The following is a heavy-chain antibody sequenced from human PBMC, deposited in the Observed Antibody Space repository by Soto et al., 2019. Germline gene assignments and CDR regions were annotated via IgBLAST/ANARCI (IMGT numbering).Heavy chain of an antibody. CDR3: ARETRRFLEWFFDY. V-gene: IGHV4-30-4*01. D-gene: IGHD3-3*01. Sequence: PSETLSLTCTVSGGSISSGDYYWSWIRQPPGKGLEWIGYIYYSGSTYYNPSLKSRVTISVDTSKNQFSLKLSSVTAADTAVYYCARETRRFLEWFFDYWGQGTLVTVSS. CDR1: GGSISSGDYY. J-gene: IGHJ4*02. CDR2: IYYSGST.